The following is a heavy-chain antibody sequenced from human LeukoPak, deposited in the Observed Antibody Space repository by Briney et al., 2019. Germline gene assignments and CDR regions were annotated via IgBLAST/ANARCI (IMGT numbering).Heavy chain of an antibody. CDR1: GPSITSDH. CDR3: ASTVAGMRH. D-gene: IGHD6-13*01. CDR2: IYYSGST. Sequence: PSETLSLTCTVSGPSITSDHWNWIRQPPGKGLEWIGYIYYSGSTYYNPSLKSRVTISVDTSKNQFSLKLSSVTAADTAVYYCASTVAGMRHWGQGTLVTVSS. J-gene: IGHJ4*02. V-gene: IGHV4-30-4*08.